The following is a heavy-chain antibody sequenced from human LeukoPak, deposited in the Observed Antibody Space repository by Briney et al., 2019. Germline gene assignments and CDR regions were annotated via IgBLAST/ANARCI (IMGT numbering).Heavy chain of an antibody. V-gene: IGHV3-21*01. CDR2: ISGSSSYI. CDR3: ARTLIEYSVSSCYFDY. D-gene: IGHD6-6*01. Sequence: GGSLRLSCAASGFTFSSYSMNWVRQAPGKGLEWVASISGSSSYIYYADSMKGRFTISRDNAKNSLYLQMNSLRAEDTAVYYCARTLIEYSVSSCYFDYWGQGTLVTVSS. J-gene: IGHJ4*02. CDR1: GFTFSSYS.